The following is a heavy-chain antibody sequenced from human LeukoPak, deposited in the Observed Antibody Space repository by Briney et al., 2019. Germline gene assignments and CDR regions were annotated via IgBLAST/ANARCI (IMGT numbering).Heavy chain of an antibody. Sequence: SGGSLRLSCAASGFTFDDYAMHGVRQAPGKGLEWVSGISWNSGSIGYADSVKGRFTISRDNAKNSLYLQMNSLRAEDTALYYCAKEDCSGGSCYFWFDPWGQGTLVTVSS. J-gene: IGHJ5*02. V-gene: IGHV3-9*01. CDR3: AKEDCSGGSCYFWFDP. D-gene: IGHD2-15*01. CDR2: ISWNSGSI. CDR1: GFTFDDYA.